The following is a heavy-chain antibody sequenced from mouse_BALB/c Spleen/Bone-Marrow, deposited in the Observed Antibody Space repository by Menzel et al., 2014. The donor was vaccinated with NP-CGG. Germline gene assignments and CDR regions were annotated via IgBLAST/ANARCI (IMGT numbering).Heavy chain of an antibody. D-gene: IGHD2-14*01. CDR1: GYTFTSYY. Sequence: QVQLKDSGAELVKPGASVKLSCKASGYTFTSYYMYWVKQRPGQGLEWIGEINPSNGGTNFNEKFKSKATLTVDKSSSTAYMQLSSLTSEDSAVYYCTRREYYRYDRAMDYWGQGTSVTVPS. CDR3: TRREYYRYDRAMDY. CDR2: INPSNGGT. J-gene: IGHJ4*01. V-gene: IGHV1S81*02.